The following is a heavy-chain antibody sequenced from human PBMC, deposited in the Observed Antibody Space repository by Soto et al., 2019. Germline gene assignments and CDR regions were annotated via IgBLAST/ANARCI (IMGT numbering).Heavy chain of an antibody. J-gene: IGHJ4*02. V-gene: IGHV4-34*01. CDR2: INHSGST. D-gene: IGHD1-26*01. CDR3: ARGLFSENYYSGGWYYFDY. Sequence: QVQLQQWGAGLLKPSETLSLTCAVSGGSFSGYSWTWIRQSPGKGLEWIGQINHSGSTTYNPSLKSRVTISLATSNNQFSLYLSSVTAADTAVYYCARGLFSENYYSGGWYYFDYWGQGTLVTVSS. CDR1: GGSFSGYS.